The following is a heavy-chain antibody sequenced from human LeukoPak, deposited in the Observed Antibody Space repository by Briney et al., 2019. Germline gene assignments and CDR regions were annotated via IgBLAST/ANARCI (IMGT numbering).Heavy chain of an antibody. D-gene: IGHD7-27*01. CDR1: GGSISSYY. CDR3: ARHTGGWGSFDY. J-gene: IGHJ4*02. Sequence: SETLSLTCTVSGGSISSYYWSWIRQPPGKGLEWIGYIYYSGSTNYNPSLKSRVTISVDTPKNQFSPKLSSVTAADTAVYYCARHTGGWGSFDYWGQGTLVTVSS. CDR2: IYYSGST. V-gene: IGHV4-59*08.